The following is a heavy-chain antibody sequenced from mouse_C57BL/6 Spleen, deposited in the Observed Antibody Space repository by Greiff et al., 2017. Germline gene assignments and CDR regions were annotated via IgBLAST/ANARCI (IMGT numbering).Heavy chain of an antibody. CDR3: TARCGSREGWFAY. J-gene: IGHJ3*01. CDR2: IDPEDGDT. V-gene: IGHV14-1*01. CDR1: GFTFNDYY. Sequence: EVKLVESGAELVRPGASVKLSCTASGFTFNDYYMHWVKQRPEQGLEWIGGIDPEDGDTDYDPKFKGKATMTADKSSSTAYLQLSILTSEDTAVYYCTARCGSREGWFAYWGQGTMVTVAA. D-gene: IGHD1-1*01.